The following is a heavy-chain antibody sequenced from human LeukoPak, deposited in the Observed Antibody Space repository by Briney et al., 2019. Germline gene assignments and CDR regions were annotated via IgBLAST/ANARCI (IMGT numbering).Heavy chain of an antibody. Sequence: PGGSLRLSCAASGFTFNDYTMHWVRQRPGKGLERVSLVSWDGGSTSYADSVKGRFTISRDNRKNSLYLQMNRLRTEDTALYYCAKAPTGYLFDYWGQGTLVTVSS. CDR1: GFTFNDYT. CDR3: AKAPTGYLFDY. V-gene: IGHV3-43*01. D-gene: IGHD3-9*01. J-gene: IGHJ4*02. CDR2: VSWDGGST.